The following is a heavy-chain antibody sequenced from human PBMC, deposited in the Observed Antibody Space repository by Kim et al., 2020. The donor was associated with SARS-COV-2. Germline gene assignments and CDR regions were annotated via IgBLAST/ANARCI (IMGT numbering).Heavy chain of an antibody. J-gene: IGHJ4*01. V-gene: IGHV4-31*03. CDR2: IYYSGST. CDR1: GGSISSGGYY. D-gene: IGHD5-18*01. Sequence: SETLSLTCTVSGGSISSGGYYCSWIRQHPGKGLEWIGYIYYSGSTYYNPSLKSRVTISVDKSKNQFSLKLSSVTAADTAVYYCAREERGYSYGYSDYFDYWGHGTLVTVSS. CDR3: AREERGYSYGYSDYFDY.